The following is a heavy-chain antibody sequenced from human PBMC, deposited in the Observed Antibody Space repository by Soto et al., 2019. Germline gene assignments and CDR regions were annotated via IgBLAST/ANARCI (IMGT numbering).Heavy chain of an antibody. CDR2: ISYDGSKK. V-gene: IGHV3-30*18. Sequence: PGESLKISCKGSGYSFPNYWISWVRQVPGKGLEWVTIISYDGSKKYYTDSVKGRFTISRDNSKSTLFLQMNSLRPEDTAVYFCAKDTGDCFSSRCNPGNNWFDPWGQGALVTVSS. J-gene: IGHJ5*02. D-gene: IGHD2-2*01. CDR3: AKDTGDCFSSRCNPGNNWFDP. CDR1: GYSFPNYW.